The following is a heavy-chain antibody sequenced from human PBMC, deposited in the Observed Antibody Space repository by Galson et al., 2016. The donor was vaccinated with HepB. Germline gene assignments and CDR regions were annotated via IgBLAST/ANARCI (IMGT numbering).Heavy chain of an antibody. V-gene: IGHV3-7*03. CDR3: AQYYYDSSGYVEYFQN. J-gene: IGHJ1*01. D-gene: IGHD3-22*01. CDR1: GFTFSNAW. CDR2: IKQDGSEK. Sequence: SLRLSCAASGFTFSNAWMSWVRQAPGKGLEWVANIKQDGSEKYYVDSVKGRFTISRDNAKNSLYLQMNSLRAEDTAVYYCAQYYYDSSGYVEYFQNWGQGSRVTVSS.